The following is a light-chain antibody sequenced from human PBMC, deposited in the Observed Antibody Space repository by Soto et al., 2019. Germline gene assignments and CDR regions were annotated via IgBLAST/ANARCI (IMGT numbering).Light chain of an antibody. CDR1: SSDVGSYNL. CDR3: CSYAGSSTHVV. Sequence: QSALTQPASVSGSPGQSITISCTGTSSDVGSYNLVSWYQQHPGKAPKLMIYEGSKRPSGVSNRFSVSKSGNTASLTISGLQAEDEADYYCCSYAGSSTHVVFGGGTKVTVL. CDR2: EGS. J-gene: IGLJ2*01. V-gene: IGLV2-23*01.